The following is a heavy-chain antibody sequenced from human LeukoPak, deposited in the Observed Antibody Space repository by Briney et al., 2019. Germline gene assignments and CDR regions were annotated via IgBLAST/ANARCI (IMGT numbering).Heavy chain of an antibody. V-gene: IGHV1-69*13. J-gene: IGHJ4*02. D-gene: IGHD3-10*01. CDR3: ARDVGYGSGSCHFDY. Sequence: SVKVSCKASGGTFSSYAISWVRQAPGQGLEWMGGIIPIFGTANYAQKFQGRVTITADESTSTAYMELSSLRSEDTAVYYCARDVGYGSGSCHFDYWGQGTLVTVSS. CDR1: GGTFSSYA. CDR2: IIPIFGTA.